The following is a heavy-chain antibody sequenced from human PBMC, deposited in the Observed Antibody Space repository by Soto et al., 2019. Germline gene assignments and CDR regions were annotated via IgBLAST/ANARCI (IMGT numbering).Heavy chain of an antibody. V-gene: IGHV1-8*01. Sequence: ASVKVSCKASGYTFTSYDIYWVRQATGQGLEWMGWMNPNTGNSAYAQKFQGRVTVTSDTSINAVHMELNSLRSEDTAVYYCARRAETNGWNGFGADKYYFDFWGQGTLVTVSS. D-gene: IGHD1-1*01. J-gene: IGHJ4*02. CDR1: GYTFTSYD. CDR3: ARRAETNGWNGFGADKYYFDF. CDR2: MNPNTGNS.